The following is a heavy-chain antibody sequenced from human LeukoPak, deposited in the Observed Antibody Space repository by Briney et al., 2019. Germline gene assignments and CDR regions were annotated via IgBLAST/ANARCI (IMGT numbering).Heavy chain of an antibody. CDR2: IIPILGIA. J-gene: IGHJ5*02. D-gene: IGHD2-2*01. V-gene: IGHV1-69*04. CDR3: ASTICSNTSCYAWFDP. CDR1: GGTFSSYA. Sequence: ASVKVSCKASGGTFSSYAISWVRQAPGQGLEWMGRIIPILGIANYAQKFQGRVTITADKSTSTAYMELSSLRSEDTAVYYCASTICSNTSCYAWFDPWGQGTLVTVSS.